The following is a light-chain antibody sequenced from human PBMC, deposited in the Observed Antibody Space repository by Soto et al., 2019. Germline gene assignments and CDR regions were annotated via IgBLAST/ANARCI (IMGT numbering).Light chain of an antibody. Sequence: EIVLTQSPVPLSLSPVERATLSCRTSQSVSSYLAWYQQKPGQAPRLLIYDASNRATGIPARFSGSGSGTDVTPPISSLEPEDFAVYYCRQRSNWPPITFGQGTRLEIK. CDR3: RQRSNWPPIT. CDR1: QSVSSY. J-gene: IGKJ5*01. V-gene: IGKV3-11*01. CDR2: DAS.